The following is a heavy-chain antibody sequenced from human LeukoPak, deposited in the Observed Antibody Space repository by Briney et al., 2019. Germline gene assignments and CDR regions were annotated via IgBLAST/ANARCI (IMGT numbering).Heavy chain of an antibody. J-gene: IGHJ4*02. Sequence: PGGSLRLSCGASGFTFSSYWMHWVRQAPGKGLAWVSRINTDGSTTTYADSVEGRFTISRDNAKNTLYLQMNSLRAEDTAVYYCARLAPPDILTGYWGPFDYWGQGTLVTVSS. CDR1: GFTFSSYW. CDR3: ARLAPPDILTGYWGPFDY. CDR2: INTDGSTT. D-gene: IGHD3-9*01. V-gene: IGHV3-74*01.